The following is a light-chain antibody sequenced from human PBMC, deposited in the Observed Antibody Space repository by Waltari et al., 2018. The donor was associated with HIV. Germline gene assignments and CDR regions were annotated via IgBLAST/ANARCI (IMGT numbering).Light chain of an antibody. CDR3: AAWDDTFRWV. Sequence: QPVLTQPPSASGTPGQRVTISCSGSSSNLGINSVYWYQQVPGRPPKLLIYRNNQRPSGVPDRFSGSKSGTSASLAISGLQSEDEADYYCAAWDDTFRWVFGGGTKLTVL. V-gene: IGLV1-44*01. CDR2: RNN. CDR1: SSNLGINS. J-gene: IGLJ3*02.